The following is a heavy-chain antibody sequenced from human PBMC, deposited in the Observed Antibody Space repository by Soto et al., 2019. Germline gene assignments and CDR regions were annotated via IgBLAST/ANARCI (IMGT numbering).Heavy chain of an antibody. CDR3: ARHFSVAYFDY. Sequence: QLQLQESGPGLVKPSETLSLTCTVSGDSITSNSYFWAWIRQPPGKGLEWIGSIYYSGTTYYNPSLKSRVTISVDRSKNQFSLTLSSVTAADTAVYYFARHFSVAYFDYWGQGALVTVSS. CDR1: GDSITSNSYF. V-gene: IGHV4-39*01. D-gene: IGHD6-19*01. CDR2: IYYSGTT. J-gene: IGHJ4*02.